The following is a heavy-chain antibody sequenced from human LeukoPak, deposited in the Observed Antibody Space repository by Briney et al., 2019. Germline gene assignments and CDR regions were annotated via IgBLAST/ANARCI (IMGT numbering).Heavy chain of an antibody. V-gene: IGHV4-39*01. CDR2: IYYSGST. CDR1: GGSISSSSYY. CDR3: ARRGVNAKTHFDY. J-gene: IGHJ4*01. Sequence: SETLSLTCTVSGGSISSSSYYWGWIRQPPGKGLEWIGSIYYSGSTYYNPSLKSRVTISVDTSKNQFSLKLSSVTAADTAVYYCARRGVNAKTHFDYWGPGTLVTVSS. D-gene: IGHD3-10*01.